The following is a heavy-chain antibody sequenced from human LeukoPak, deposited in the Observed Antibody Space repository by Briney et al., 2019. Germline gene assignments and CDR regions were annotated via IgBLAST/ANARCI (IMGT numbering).Heavy chain of an antibody. CDR3: AKDADWRPAAD. Sequence: GGSLRLSCAASGFTFSSYWMNWARQAPGKGLEWVSSITNSGDRTYYADAVRGQFTISRDNSKSTLFLQMRSLRVEDTAIYYCAKDADWRPAADWGQGTLVIVSS. CDR1: GFTFSSYW. CDR2: ITNSGDRT. D-gene: IGHD2-2*01. V-gene: IGHV3-23*01. J-gene: IGHJ4*02.